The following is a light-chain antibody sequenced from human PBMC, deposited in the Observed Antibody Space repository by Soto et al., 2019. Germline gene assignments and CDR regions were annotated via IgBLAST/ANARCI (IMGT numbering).Light chain of an antibody. CDR3: QQSNNWPYT. CDR2: GAS. V-gene: IGKV3-15*01. Sequence: EVVMTQSPATLSVSPGERATLSCRASQSVSDNLAWYQQKLGQAPRLLIYGASTRATDIPARFSGSGSGTEFTLTISSLQSEDFAVYYCQQSNNWPYTFGQGTKLDIK. CDR1: QSVSDN. J-gene: IGKJ2*01.